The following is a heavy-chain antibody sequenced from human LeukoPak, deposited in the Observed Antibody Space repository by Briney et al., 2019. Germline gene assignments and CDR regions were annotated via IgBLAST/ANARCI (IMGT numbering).Heavy chain of an antibody. CDR2: ICHSGST. J-gene: IGHJ3*02. Sequence: SETLSLTCTVSGYSISSGYYWGWIRQPPGKGLEWIGSICHSGSTYYNPSLKSRVTISVDTSKNQFSLKLSSVTAADTAVYYCARDYDSSGYYGLGAFDIWGQGTMVTVSS. V-gene: IGHV4-38-2*02. D-gene: IGHD3-22*01. CDR1: GYSISSGYY. CDR3: ARDYDSSGYYGLGAFDI.